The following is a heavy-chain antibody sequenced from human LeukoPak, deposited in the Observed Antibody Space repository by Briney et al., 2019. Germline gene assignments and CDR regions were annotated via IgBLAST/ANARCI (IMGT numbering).Heavy chain of an antibody. V-gene: IGHV3-72*01. Sequence: GGSLRLSCAASGFIFSDHYMDWVRQAPGKGLGWVGRIRNKANGYTTEYAASVKGRFTISRDDSKNSLYLQMNSLKTEDTAVYYCARTYSSSWYSTYFDYWGQGTLVTVSS. CDR1: GFIFSDHY. D-gene: IGHD6-13*01. CDR2: IRNKANGYTT. J-gene: IGHJ4*02. CDR3: ARTYSSSWYSTYFDY.